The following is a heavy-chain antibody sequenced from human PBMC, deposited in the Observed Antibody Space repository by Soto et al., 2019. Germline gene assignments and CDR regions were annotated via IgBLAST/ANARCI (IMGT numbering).Heavy chain of an antibody. CDR2: ISYDGSNK. CDR3: AKNRGRSSSWYVDY. D-gene: IGHD6-13*01. V-gene: IGHV3-30*18. CDR1: GFTFSSYG. Sequence: GGSLRLSCAASGFTFSSYGMRWVRQAPGKGLEWVAVISYDGSNKYYADSVKGRFTISRDNSKNTLYLQMNSLRAEDTAVYYCAKNRGRSSSWYVDYWGQGTLVTVSS. J-gene: IGHJ4*02.